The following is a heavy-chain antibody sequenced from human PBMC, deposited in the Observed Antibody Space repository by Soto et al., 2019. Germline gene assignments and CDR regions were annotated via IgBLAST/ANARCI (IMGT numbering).Heavy chain of an antibody. CDR3: ARTLSGFTYGSRQFYFDY. V-gene: IGHV4-4*07. J-gene: IGHJ4*02. CDR1: GDPITSYF. D-gene: IGHD3-10*01. Sequence: LSLTCPVSGDPITSYFWSWIRQPAGKGLEWIGHMFPGGTTSHNSSLKSRVSMSIDTSKNQFSLTLTSVTAADTAVYYCARTLSGFTYGSRQFYFDYWGQGTLVTVAS. CDR2: MFPGGTT.